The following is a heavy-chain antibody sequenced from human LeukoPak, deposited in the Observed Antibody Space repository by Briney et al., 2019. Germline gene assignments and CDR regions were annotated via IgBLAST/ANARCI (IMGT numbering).Heavy chain of an antibody. CDR2: TYYRSKWYN. CDR3: ARDKKAAAAADYYYYYMDV. V-gene: IGHV6-1*01. CDR1: GDSVSSNSAA. Sequence: SQTLSLTCAISGDSVSSNSAAWNWIRQSPSRGLEWLGRTYYRSKWYNDYAVSVKSRITINPDTSKNQFSLKLSSVTAADTAVYYCARDKKAAAAADYYYYYMDVWGKGTTVTVSS. D-gene: IGHD6-13*01. J-gene: IGHJ6*03.